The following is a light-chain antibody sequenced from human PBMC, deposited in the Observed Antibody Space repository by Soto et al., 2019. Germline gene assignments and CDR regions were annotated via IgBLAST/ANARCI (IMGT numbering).Light chain of an antibody. Sequence: IQMTQSPSSLSASVGDRVTITCRAGQAIRSDLAWYQQKPGMAPKFLIFAASNLQRGVPARFSGSGSGTDFTLTISSLQPEDFATYYCLQLYNYPRTFGQGTKV. CDR2: AAS. CDR3: LQLYNYPRT. V-gene: IGKV1-6*01. J-gene: IGKJ1*01. CDR1: QAIRSD.